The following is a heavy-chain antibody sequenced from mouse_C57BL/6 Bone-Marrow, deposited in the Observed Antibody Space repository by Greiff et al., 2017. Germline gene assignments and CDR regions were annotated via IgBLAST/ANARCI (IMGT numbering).Heavy chain of an antibody. D-gene: IGHD2-5*01. Sequence: VQLQQSGPGLVAPSQSLSITCTVSGFSLTSYGVDWVRQPPGKGLEWLGVIWGGGSTNYNSAYLSRLSISKDNSKSQVFLKMNSLQTDDTAMYYCAKHGYRNYSYWYFDVWGTGTTVTVSS. CDR1: GFSLTSYG. J-gene: IGHJ1*03. CDR2: IWGGGST. CDR3: AKHGYRNYSYWYFDV. V-gene: IGHV2-9*01.